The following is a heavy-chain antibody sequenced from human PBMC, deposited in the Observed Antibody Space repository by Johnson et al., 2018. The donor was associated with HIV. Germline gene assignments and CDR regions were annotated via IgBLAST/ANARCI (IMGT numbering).Heavy chain of an antibody. V-gene: IGHV3-7*01. J-gene: IGHJ3*02. CDR1: EFRLSNYA. Sequence: VQLVESGGGVVQPGRSLTIYCAVSEFRLSNYAMHWVRLGPGKGLQWVADIKQDGSEKDYVDSVQGRFTISRDNAKNSLYLQMNSLRAEDTAVYYCARVHSGGAFDIWGQGTMVIVSA. CDR3: ARVHSGGAFDI. CDR2: IKQDGSEK.